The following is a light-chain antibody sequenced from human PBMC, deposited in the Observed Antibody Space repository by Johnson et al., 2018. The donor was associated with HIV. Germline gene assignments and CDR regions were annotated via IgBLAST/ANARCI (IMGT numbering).Light chain of an antibody. Sequence: QSVLSQPPSVSAAPGQKVTISCSGNRSNIGSHYVSWYQQLPGTAPKLLIYENNKRPSGIPDRFSGSKSGTSATLGITGLQTGDEADYYCGTWDSSLSAGGVFGAGTKVTVL. V-gene: IGLV1-51*02. CDR1: RSNIGSHY. CDR2: ENN. CDR3: GTWDSSLSAGGV. J-gene: IGLJ1*01.